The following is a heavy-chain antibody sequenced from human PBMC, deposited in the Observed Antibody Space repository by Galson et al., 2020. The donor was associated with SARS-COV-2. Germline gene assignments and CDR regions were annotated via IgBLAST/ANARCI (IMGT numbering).Heavy chain of an antibody. J-gene: IGHJ6*03. CDR2: IKSKTDGGTT. V-gene: IGHV3-15*01. D-gene: IGHD2-21*02. CDR3: TTDEGDAYGYYYYTDV. Sequence: GESLKISCAASGFTFSNAWMSWVRQAPGKGLEWVGRIKSKTDGGTTDYAAPGTGRFTISRDESKNTLYLQMNSLKTEDTAVYYWTTDEGDAYGYYYYTDVWGKGTTYTVAS. CDR1: GFTFSNAW.